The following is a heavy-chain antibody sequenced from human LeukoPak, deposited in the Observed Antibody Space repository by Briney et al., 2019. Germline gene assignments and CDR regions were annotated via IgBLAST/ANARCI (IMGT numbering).Heavy chain of an antibody. Sequence: GGSLRLYCAASGFTFDDYAMHWVRQAPGKGLEWVSGISWNSGSIGYADSVKGRFTISRDNAKNSLYLQMNSLRAEDTALYYCAKDRIAVAGGAFDIWGQGTMVTVSS. V-gene: IGHV3-9*01. CDR2: ISWNSGSI. CDR1: GFTFDDYA. CDR3: AKDRIAVAGGAFDI. D-gene: IGHD6-19*01. J-gene: IGHJ3*02.